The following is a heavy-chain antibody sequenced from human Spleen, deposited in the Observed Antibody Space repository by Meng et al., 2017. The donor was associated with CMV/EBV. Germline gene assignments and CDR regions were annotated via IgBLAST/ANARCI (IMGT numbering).Heavy chain of an antibody. CDR2: ISRSSGII. Sequence: SCAASGFTFSDYSMNWIRQAPGKGLEWVSFISRSSGIIHYADSVKGRFTISRDNAKNSLYLQMNGLRAEDTAVYYCGRLRDYWGQGTLVTVSS. V-gene: IGHV3-48*04. D-gene: IGHD3-10*01. CDR3: GRLRDY. CDR1: GFTFSDYS. J-gene: IGHJ4*02.